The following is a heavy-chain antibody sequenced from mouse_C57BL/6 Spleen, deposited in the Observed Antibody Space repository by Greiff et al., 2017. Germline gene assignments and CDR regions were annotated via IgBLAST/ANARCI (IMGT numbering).Heavy chain of an antibody. J-gene: IGHJ2*01. V-gene: IGHV2-5*01. CDR1: GFSFTSYG. Sequence: QVQLQQSGPGLVQPSQSLSITCTVSGFSFTSYGVHWVRQSPGKGLEWLGVIWSGGSTDYNAAFMSRLSITKDNSKSQVFFKMNSLQADDTAIYYCAKSKDYGSSYGFGYWGQSTTLAVAS. CDR3: AKSKDYGSSYGFGY. CDR2: IWSGGST. D-gene: IGHD1-1*01.